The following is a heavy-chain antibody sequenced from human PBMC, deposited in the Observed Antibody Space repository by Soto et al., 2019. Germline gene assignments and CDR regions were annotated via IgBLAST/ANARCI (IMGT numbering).Heavy chain of an antibody. CDR1: GFTFSSYG. J-gene: IGHJ4*02. D-gene: IGHD3-10*01. CDR3: ARDLVGRFDY. V-gene: IGHV3-33*01. CDR2: IWYDGSNK. Sequence: PGGSLRLSCAASGFTFSSYGMHWVRQAPGKGLEWVAVIWYDGSNKYYADSVKGRFTIPRDNSKNTLYLQMNSLRAEDTAVYYYARDLVGRFDYWGQGTLVTVSS.